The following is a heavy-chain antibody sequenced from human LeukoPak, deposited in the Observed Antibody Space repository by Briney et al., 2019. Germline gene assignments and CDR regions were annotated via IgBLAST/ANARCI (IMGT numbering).Heavy chain of an antibody. V-gene: IGHV4-34*01. CDR2: LNNSGST. CDR1: CASFSGYS. D-gene: IGHD3-16*02. Sequence: PSPSLSLTCYFDCASFSGYSSGWILQPPAKRLERNEELNNSGSTTYTPPLKSRVTISVDTSKNQFSLKLSSVTAADTAVYYCARGVVPAAIPYDYVWGSYRHARKYYFDYWGQGTLVTVSS. CDR3: ARGVVPAAIPYDYVWGSYRHARKYYFDY. J-gene: IGHJ4*02.